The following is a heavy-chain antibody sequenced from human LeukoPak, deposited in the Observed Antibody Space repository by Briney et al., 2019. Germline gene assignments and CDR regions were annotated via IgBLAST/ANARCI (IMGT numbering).Heavy chain of an antibody. CDR2: IRYDGSNK. CDR3: AKDRVDCSSTSCLYYYYYMDV. V-gene: IGHV3-30*02. J-gene: IGHJ6*03. D-gene: IGHD2-2*01. CDR1: GFTFSSYG. Sequence: PGGSLRHSCAASGFTFSSYGMHWVRQAPGKGLEWVAFIRYDGSNKYYADSVKGRFTISRDNSKNTLYLQMNSLRAEDTAVYYCAKDRVDCSSTSCLYYYYYMDVWGKGTTVTVSS.